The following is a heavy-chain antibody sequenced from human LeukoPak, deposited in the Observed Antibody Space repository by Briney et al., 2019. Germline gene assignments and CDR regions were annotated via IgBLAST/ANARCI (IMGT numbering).Heavy chain of an antibody. V-gene: IGHV1-18*01. J-gene: IGHJ3*02. CDR2: ISAYNGNT. Sequence: ASVKVSCKASGYTFTSYGISWVRQAPGQGLEWMGWISAYNGNTNYAQKLQGRVTMTTDTSTSTACMELRSLRSDDTAVYYCARDLGNYYGSGSYYNGYAFDIWGQGTMVTVSS. CDR3: ARDLGNYYGSGSYYNGYAFDI. CDR1: GYTFTSYG. D-gene: IGHD3-10*01.